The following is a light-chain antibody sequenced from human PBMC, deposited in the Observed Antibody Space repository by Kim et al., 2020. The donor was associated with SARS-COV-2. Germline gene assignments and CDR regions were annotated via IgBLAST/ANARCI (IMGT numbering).Light chain of an antibody. CDR2: GTS. V-gene: IGKV3-20*01. Sequence: LSPGDGPTLSCRASQSVGSNHFAWFQQKTGQAPRLLVYGTSSRATGIPDRFSGSGAGTDFPLTISRLEPEDFAIYYWQQDDRSPYTFGQGTKLEI. CDR1: QSVGSNH. CDR3: QQDDRSPYT. J-gene: IGKJ2*01.